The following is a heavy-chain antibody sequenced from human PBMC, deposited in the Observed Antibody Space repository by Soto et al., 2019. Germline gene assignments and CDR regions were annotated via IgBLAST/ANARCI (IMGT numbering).Heavy chain of an antibody. Sequence: EVQLVESGGGLVQPGGSLRLSCAASGFTFSNYWMYWVRQAPGKGLVWVSRINSDGSVSSYADSVKGRLTISRDNVKNTRYTQIESKGENTTAVQNCTRGDCVSGTCYSVAGGAYYAIDVWGKGTTVTVSS. CDR2: INSDGSVS. D-gene: IGHD2-15*01. V-gene: IGHV3-74*01. J-gene: IGHJ6*04. CDR1: GFTFSNYW. CDR3: TRGDCVSGTCYSVAGGAYYAIDV.